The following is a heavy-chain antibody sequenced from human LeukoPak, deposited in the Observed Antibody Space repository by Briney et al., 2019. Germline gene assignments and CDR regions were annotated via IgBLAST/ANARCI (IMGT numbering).Heavy chain of an antibody. D-gene: IGHD1-1*01. J-gene: IGHJ4*02. V-gene: IGHV3-21*01. Sequence: GGSLRLSCAASGFTFSSYGMNWVRQAPGKGLEWVSSITSSSSYIYYADSVKGRFTISRDNAKNSLYLQMNSLRAEDTAVYYCARTGTIQLDYWGQGTLVTVSS. CDR2: ITSSSSYI. CDR3: ARTGTIQLDY. CDR1: GFTFSSYG.